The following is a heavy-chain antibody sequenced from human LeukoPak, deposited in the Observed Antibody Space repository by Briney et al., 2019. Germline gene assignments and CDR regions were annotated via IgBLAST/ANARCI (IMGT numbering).Heavy chain of an antibody. CDR2: ISGSGGST. D-gene: IGHD3-3*01. CDR1: GFTFSSYA. V-gene: IGHV3-23*01. J-gene: IGHJ6*03. Sequence: GGSLRLSCAASGFTFSSYAMSWVRQAPGKGLEWVSAISGSGGSTYYADSVKGRFTTSRDNSKNTLYLQMNSLRAEDTAVYYCAKGGVMGAPIFYYYYYMDVWGKGTTVTVSS. CDR3: AKGGVMGAPIFYYYYYMDV.